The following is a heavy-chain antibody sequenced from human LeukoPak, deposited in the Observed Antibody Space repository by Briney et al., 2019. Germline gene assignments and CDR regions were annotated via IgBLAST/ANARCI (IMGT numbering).Heavy chain of an antibody. CDR3: ARVPHSSSGYYYMDV. Sequence: SETLSLTCTVSGGSIGSYFWSWIRQPPGRGLEWIGYIYYSGSTNYNPSLKSRVTISVDTSKNQFSLKLSSVTAADTAVYYCARVPHSSSGYYYMDVWGKGTTVTVSS. V-gene: IGHV4-59*01. CDR2: IYYSGST. J-gene: IGHJ6*03. CDR1: GGSIGSYF. D-gene: IGHD6-6*01.